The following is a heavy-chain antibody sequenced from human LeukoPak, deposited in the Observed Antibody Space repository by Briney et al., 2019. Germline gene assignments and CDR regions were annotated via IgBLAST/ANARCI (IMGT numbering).Heavy chain of an antibody. D-gene: IGHD3-3*01. J-gene: IGHJ3*02. V-gene: IGHV1-69*13. Sequence: SVKVSCKASVGTFSIYAISWVRQAPGQGLEWMGGIIPIFGTANYAQKFQGRVTITADESTSTAYMELSSLRSEDTAVYYCARDLAITIFGVVIRTDAFDIWGQGTMVTVSS. CDR1: VGTFSIYA. CDR3: ARDLAITIFGVVIRTDAFDI. CDR2: IIPIFGTA.